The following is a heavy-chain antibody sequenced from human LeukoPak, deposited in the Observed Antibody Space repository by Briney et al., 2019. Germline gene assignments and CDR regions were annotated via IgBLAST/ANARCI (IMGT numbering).Heavy chain of an antibody. V-gene: IGHV4-59*08. Sequence: SETLSLTCTVSGGSISSYYWSWIRQPPGKGLEWIGYIYYSGSTNYNPSLKSRVTISVDTSKNQFSLKLSSVTAADTAVYYCARHRGGGSYYSFYYYYYMDVWGKGTTVTISS. D-gene: IGHD1-26*01. CDR1: GGSISSYY. CDR2: IYYSGST. CDR3: ARHRGGGSYYSFYYYYYMDV. J-gene: IGHJ6*03.